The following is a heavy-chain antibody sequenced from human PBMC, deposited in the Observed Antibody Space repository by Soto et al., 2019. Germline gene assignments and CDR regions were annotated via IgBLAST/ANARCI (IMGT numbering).Heavy chain of an antibody. V-gene: IGHV1-18*01. Sequence: GASVKVSCKASGYTFTSYGISWVRQAPGQGLEWMGWISAYNGNTNYAQKLQGRVTMTTDTSTSTAYMELRSLRSDDTAVYYCARGRSITMRVVVNEDAFDIWGQGTMVTVSS. CDR3: ARGRSITMRVVVNEDAFDI. CDR2: ISAYNGNT. J-gene: IGHJ3*02. D-gene: IGHD3-22*01. CDR1: GYTFTSYG.